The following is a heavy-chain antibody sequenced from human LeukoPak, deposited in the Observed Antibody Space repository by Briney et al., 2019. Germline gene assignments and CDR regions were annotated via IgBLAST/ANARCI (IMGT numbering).Heavy chain of an antibody. J-gene: IGHJ3*02. D-gene: IGHD6-6*01. Sequence: GGSLRLSCAASEFTFSSYSMNWVRQAPGTGLEWVSSIRSSSSYIYYADSVKGRFTISRDNAKNSLYLHMNSLRAEDTAVYYCARDPNSSSAFDIWGQGTMVTVSS. V-gene: IGHV3-21*01. CDR3: ARDPNSSSAFDI. CDR1: EFTFSSYS. CDR2: IRSSSSYI.